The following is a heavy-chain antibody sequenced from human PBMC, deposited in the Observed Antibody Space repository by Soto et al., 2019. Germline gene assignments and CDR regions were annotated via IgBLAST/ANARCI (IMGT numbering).Heavy chain of an antibody. J-gene: IGHJ4*02. Sequence: GGSLRLSCAASGFTFSSYAMSWVRQAPGKGLEWVSAISGSGGSTYYADSVKGRFTISRDNSKNTLYLQMNSLRAEDTAVYYCAKGLGRVWFGELGDYWGQGTLVTVSS. V-gene: IGHV3-23*01. CDR2: ISGSGGST. CDR3: AKGLGRVWFGELGDY. CDR1: GFTFSSYA. D-gene: IGHD3-10*01.